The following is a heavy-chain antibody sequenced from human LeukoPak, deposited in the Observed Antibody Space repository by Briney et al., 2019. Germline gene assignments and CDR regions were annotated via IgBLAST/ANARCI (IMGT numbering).Heavy chain of an antibody. CDR2: VSGSTGST. Sequence: ASVKVSCKASGYTFSTYGITWVREAPGQGPEWLGWVSGSTGSTHYTQAVQGRVTMTTDTSTATAYMELRSLRSDDTAIYYCARVGRDCSDINCYWADWFDPWGQGTLVIVSS. V-gene: IGHV1-18*01. CDR1: GYTFSTYG. J-gene: IGHJ5*02. CDR3: ARVGRDCSDINCYWADWFDP. D-gene: IGHD2-2*01.